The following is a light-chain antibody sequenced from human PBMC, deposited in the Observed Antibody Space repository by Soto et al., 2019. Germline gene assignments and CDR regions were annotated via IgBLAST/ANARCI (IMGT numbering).Light chain of an antibody. CDR2: DAS. J-gene: IGKJ4*01. CDR3: QQYNSYPLT. CDR1: QTITTW. Sequence: DIRVTQSPPTLSASVGDRVTITCRASQTITTWMAWYQQKPGKAPKLLVYDASTLQSGVATRFSGSGSGTEFTLTISSLQPDDFATYYCQQYNSYPLTFGGGTKVDIK. V-gene: IGKV1-5*01.